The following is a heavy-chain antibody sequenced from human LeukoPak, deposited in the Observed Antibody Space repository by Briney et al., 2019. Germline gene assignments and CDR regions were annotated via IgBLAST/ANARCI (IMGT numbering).Heavy chain of an antibody. J-gene: IGHJ3*02. V-gene: IGHV4-39*01. CDR3: ARLDRGYGSGPEAFDI. CDR2: IYYNGGS. CDR1: GGSIRSTTYY. D-gene: IGHD5-12*01. Sequence: PSETLSLTCTVSGGSIRSTTYYWGWIRQPPGKGLEWIATIYYNGGSFYNPSLKSRVTISVDTSKSQFSLRLTSVTPADSALYYCARLDRGYGSGPEAFDIWGQGTMATVSS.